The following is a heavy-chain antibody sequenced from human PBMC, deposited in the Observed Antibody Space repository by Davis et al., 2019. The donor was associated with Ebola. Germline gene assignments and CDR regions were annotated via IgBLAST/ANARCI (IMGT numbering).Heavy chain of an antibody. J-gene: IGHJ4*02. V-gene: IGHV4-34*08. CDR1: GGTFSDYY. Sequence: GSLRLSCAVYGGTFSDYYWTWIRQPLGKGLEWIGEVDHSGNTNYNPSFKSRVTISVDTSKNQFSLKLSSVTAADTAVYYCARYLRVTTAYFDYWGQGTLVTVSS. CDR2: VDHSGNT. D-gene: IGHD4-17*01. CDR3: ARYLRVTTAYFDY.